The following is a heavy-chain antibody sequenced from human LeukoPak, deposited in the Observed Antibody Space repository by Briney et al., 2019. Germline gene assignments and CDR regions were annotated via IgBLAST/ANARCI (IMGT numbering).Heavy chain of an antibody. CDR3: AAYSPAYIGFDY. CDR2: IYYSGST. V-gene: IGHV4-59*01. J-gene: IGHJ4*02. D-gene: IGHD1-26*01. CDR1: GGSFSGYY. Sequence: SETLSLTCAVYGGSFSGYYWSWLRQPPGKGLEWIGYIYYSGSTNYNPSLKSRVTISVDTSKNQFSLKLSSVTAADTAVYYCAAYSPAYIGFDYWGQGTLVTVSS.